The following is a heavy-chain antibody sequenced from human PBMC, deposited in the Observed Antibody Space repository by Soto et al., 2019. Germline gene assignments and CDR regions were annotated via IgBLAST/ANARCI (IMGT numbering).Heavy chain of an antibody. CDR3: AKGRSYYYYYGVDV. J-gene: IGHJ6*02. Sequence: GGSLRLACAASGVTLSSCAMGWVRQATGKGLEWVSDIIDSGGSTYYADSVKGRFTISRDNSKSTLYLQMNSLRAEDTALYYCAKGRSYYYYYGVDVWGQGTTVTVSS. V-gene: IGHV3-23*01. CDR2: IIDSGGST. CDR1: GVTLSSCA.